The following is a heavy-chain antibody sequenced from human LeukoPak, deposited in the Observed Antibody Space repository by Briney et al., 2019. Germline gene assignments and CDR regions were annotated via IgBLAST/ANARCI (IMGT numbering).Heavy chain of an antibody. Sequence: SETLSLTCTVSGASISSSTDYWGWIRQPPGKGLEWIANIYYSGSTYYNPSLKSRVTISVDTSKNQFSLKLSSVTAADTAVYYCARWYSSGWKTTYFDYWGQGTQVTVSS. CDR2: IYYSGST. V-gene: IGHV4-39*07. CDR3: ARWYSSGWKTTYFDY. J-gene: IGHJ4*02. D-gene: IGHD6-19*01. CDR1: GASISSSTDY.